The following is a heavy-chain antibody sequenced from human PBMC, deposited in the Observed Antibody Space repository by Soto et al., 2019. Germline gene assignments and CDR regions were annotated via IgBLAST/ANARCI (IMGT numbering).Heavy chain of an antibody. V-gene: IGHV4-59*01. J-gene: IGHJ6*02. CDR2: VYYSGST. CDR3: ARSKSMDV. Sequence: NPSETLSLTCTVSGGSIENYYWSWIRQPPGRGLEWIGCVYYSGSTNYNPSLESRVTISVDMSKNQFSLKLTSVTAADTAVYYCARSKSMDVWGQGTTVTVSS. CDR1: GGSIENYY.